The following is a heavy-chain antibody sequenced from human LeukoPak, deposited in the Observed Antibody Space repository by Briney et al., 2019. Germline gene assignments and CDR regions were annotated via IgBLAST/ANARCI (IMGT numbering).Heavy chain of an antibody. CDR1: GYTFTCYH. D-gene: IGHD2-2*01. CDR3: ARGRKRGYCSSTSCYANYFDY. CDR2: ISAYNGNT. Sequence: GASVKVSCKASGYTFTCYHMHWVRQAPGQGLEWMGWISAYNGNTNYAQKLQGRVTMTTDTSTSTAYMELRSLRSDDTAVYYCARGRKRGYCSSTSCYANYFDYWGQGTLVTVSP. J-gene: IGHJ4*02. V-gene: IGHV1-18*04.